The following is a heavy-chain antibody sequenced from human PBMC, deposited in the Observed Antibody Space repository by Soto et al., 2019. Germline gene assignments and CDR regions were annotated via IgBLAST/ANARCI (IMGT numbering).Heavy chain of an antibody. Sequence: ASVKVSCKASGYTFTSYGISWVRQAPGRGLQWMGWISAYNGNTNYAQKLQGRVTMTTDTSTSTAYMELRSLRSDDTAVYYCARDDDSSRKSGFDPWGQGTLVTVSS. CDR3: ARDDDSSRKSGFDP. CDR2: ISAYNGNT. J-gene: IGHJ5*02. V-gene: IGHV1-18*01. D-gene: IGHD3-22*01. CDR1: GYTFTSYG.